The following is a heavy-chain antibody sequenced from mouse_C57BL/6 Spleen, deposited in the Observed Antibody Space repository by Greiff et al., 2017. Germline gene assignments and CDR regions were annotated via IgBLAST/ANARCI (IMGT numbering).Heavy chain of an antibody. CDR1: GYTFTDYY. D-gene: IGHD2-3*01. V-gene: IGHV1-19*01. J-gene: IGHJ1*03. CDR3: ARKDDGYSGYFDV. CDR2: INPYNGGT. Sequence: EVQLQQSGPVLVKPGASVKMSCKASGYTFTDYYMNWVKQSHGKSLEWIGVINPYNGGTSYNQKFKGKATLTVAKSSSTAYMELNSLTSEDSAVYYCARKDDGYSGYFDVWGTGTTVTVSS.